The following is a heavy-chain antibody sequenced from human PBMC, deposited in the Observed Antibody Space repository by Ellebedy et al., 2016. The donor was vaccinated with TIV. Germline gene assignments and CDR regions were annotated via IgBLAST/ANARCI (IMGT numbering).Heavy chain of an antibody. V-gene: IGHV3-30*03. D-gene: IGHD1-14*01. J-gene: IGHJ4*02. CDR3: ARWAYVNSWYHLDY. CDR2: MSYDGSNE. Sequence: GESLKISCAVSGFTLSDYDIHWVRQAPGKGLDWVAVMSYDGSNEYYADSVKGRLTISRDNSKTSTYLQMNSLRAEDTAVYYCARWAYVNSWYHLDYWGQGTLVTVSS. CDR1: GFTLSDYD.